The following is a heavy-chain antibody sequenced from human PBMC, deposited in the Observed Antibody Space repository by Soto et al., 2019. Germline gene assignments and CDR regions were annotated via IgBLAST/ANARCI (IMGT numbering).Heavy chain of an antibody. J-gene: IGHJ4*02. CDR2: NYYSGST. Sequence: QLQLQESGPGLVKPSETLSLTCTVSGGSISSSSYYWGWIRQPPGKGLEWIGSNYYSGSTYYNPSLKSRVTISVDTSKNQFSLKLSSVTAADTAVYYCARRGSSSGYGYWGQGTLVTVSS. V-gene: IGHV4-39*01. D-gene: IGHD6-13*01. CDR3: ARRGSSSGYGY. CDR1: GGSISSSSYY.